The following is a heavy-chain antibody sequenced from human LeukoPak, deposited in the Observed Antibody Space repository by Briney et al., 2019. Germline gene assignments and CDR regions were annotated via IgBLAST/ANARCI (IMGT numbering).Heavy chain of an antibody. CDR1: GFTFSSYA. CDR3: AKGYSNYSPALYDY. D-gene: IGHD4-11*01. V-gene: IGHV3-23*01. Sequence: GGSLRLSCAASGFTFSSYAMSWVRQAPGKGLEWVSAISGSGGSTYYADSVKGRFTISRDNSKNMLYLQMNSLRAEDTAVYYCAKGYSNYSPALYDYWGQGTLVTVSS. CDR2: ISGSGGST. J-gene: IGHJ4*02.